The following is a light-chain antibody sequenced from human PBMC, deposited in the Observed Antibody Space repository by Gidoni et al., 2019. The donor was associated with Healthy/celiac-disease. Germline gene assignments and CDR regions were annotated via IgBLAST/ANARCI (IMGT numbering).Light chain of an antibody. CDR1: KLGDKY. J-gene: IGLJ2*01. V-gene: IGLV3-1*01. CDR2: QDR. Sequence: SSELTQPPSVSVSPGQTASITCSGDKLGDKYACWYQQKPGQSPVLVIYQDRKRPSGIPERFSGSNSGNTATLTIRGTQARDEADYYCQAWDSSTVVFGGGTKLTVL. CDR3: QAWDSSTVV.